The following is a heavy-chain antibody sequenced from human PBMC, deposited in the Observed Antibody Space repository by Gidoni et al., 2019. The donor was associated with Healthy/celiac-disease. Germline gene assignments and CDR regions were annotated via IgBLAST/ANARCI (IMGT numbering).Heavy chain of an antibody. V-gene: IGHV3-20*04. CDR1: GFTFDDYG. D-gene: IGHD1-26*01. CDR2: INWNGGST. CDR3: ARDHAQWEPTVWYFDL. Sequence: EVQLVESGGGVVRPGGSLRLSCAASGFTFDDYGMSWVRQAPGKGLEWGSGINWNGGSTGYADSVKGRFTISRDNAKNSLYLQMNSLRAEDTALYYCARDHAQWEPTVWYFDLWGRGTLVTVSS. J-gene: IGHJ2*01.